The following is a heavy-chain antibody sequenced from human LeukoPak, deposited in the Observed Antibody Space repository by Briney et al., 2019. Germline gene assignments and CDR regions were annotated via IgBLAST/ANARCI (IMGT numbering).Heavy chain of an antibody. Sequence: GGSLRLSCAASGFTFSSYAMSWVRQAPGKGLEWVSAISGSGHSTFYADSVKGRFTISRDNAKNSLYLQMNSLRAEDTAVYYCARDGYGDYIDYWGQGTLVTVSS. CDR3: ARDGYGDYIDY. J-gene: IGHJ4*02. D-gene: IGHD4-17*01. CDR2: ISGSGHST. V-gene: IGHV3-23*01. CDR1: GFTFSSYA.